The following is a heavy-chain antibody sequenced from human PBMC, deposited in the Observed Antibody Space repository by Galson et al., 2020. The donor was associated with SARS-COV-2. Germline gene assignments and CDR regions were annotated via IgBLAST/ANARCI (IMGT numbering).Heavy chain of an antibody. J-gene: IGHJ4*02. V-gene: IGHV3-33*01. D-gene: IGHD3-16*01. Sequence: TGGSLRLSCAASGFTLTNYGILWVRQVPGKGLEWVAVVWYDGTNTYYADSVKGRFTISKDNSKNTVYMQMNSLTDEDTGIYYCARALCAEKHYDGVGSWCYFDYWGQGTLVTVSS. CDR3: ARALCAEKHYDGVGSWCYFDY. CDR1: GFTLTNYG. CDR2: VWYDGTNT.